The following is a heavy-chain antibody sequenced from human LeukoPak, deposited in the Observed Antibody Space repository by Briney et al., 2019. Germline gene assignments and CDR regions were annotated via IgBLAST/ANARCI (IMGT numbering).Heavy chain of an antibody. CDR2: ISGGGGTT. CDR3: AKGVRAYCSSTSCYHIDC. D-gene: IGHD2-2*01. V-gene: IGHV3-23*01. CDR1: GFTFSNYA. J-gene: IGHJ4*02. Sequence: GGSLRLSCAASGFTFSNYAMNWVRQAPGKGLEWVSAISGGGGTTYYADSVKGRFTISRDSSRNTLYLQMNSLRADDTAVYYFAKGVRAYCSSTSCYHIDCWGQGTLATVSS.